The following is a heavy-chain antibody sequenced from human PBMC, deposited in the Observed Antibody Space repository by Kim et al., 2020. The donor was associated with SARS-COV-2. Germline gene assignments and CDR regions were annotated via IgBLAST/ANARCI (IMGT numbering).Heavy chain of an antibody. CDR2: IYYSGST. V-gene: IGHV4-39*07. Sequence: SETLSLICTVSGGSISSSSYYWGWIRQPPGKGLEWIGSIYYSGSTYYNPSLKSRVTISVDTSKNQFSLKLSSVTAADTAVYYCARATVVTNPFDYWGQGTLVTVSS. D-gene: IGHD4-17*01. CDR3: ARATVVTNPFDY. CDR1: GGSISSSSYY. J-gene: IGHJ4*02.